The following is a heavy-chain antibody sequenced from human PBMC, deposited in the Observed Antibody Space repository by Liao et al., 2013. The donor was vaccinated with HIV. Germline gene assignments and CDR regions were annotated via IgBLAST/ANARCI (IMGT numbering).Heavy chain of an antibody. CDR1: GGSISSGSYY. CDR3: ARVWELLDSDAFDI. Sequence: QVQLQESGPGLVKPSQTLSLTCTVSGGSISSGSYYWSWIRQPAGKGLEWIGRIYTSGSTNYNPSLKSRVTISVDTSKNQFSLKLSSVTAADTAVYYCARVWELLDSDAFDIWAKGQWSPSLQ. V-gene: IGHV4-61*02. J-gene: IGHJ3*02. D-gene: IGHD1-26*01. CDR2: IYTSGST.